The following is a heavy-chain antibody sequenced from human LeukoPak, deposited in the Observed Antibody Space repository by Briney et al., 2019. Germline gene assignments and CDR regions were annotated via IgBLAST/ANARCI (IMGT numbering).Heavy chain of an antibody. CDR2: TSSSDDGK. Sequence: GGSLRLSCTVSGFSLSSYAMSWARRAPGKGLEWVSATSSSDDGKYYADSVRGRFTISRDNSRNTMYLQMNSLRAEDAAVYYCAKAPVTSCRGAFCYPFDSWGQGTLVTVSS. CDR3: AKAPVTSCRGAFCYPFDS. D-gene: IGHD2-15*01. J-gene: IGHJ4*02. V-gene: IGHV3-23*01. CDR1: GFSLSSYA.